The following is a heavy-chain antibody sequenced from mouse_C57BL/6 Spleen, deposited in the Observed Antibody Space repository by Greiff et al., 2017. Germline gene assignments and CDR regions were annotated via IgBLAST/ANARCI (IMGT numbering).Heavy chain of an antibody. D-gene: IGHD4-1*01. Sequence: EVMLVESGEGLVKPGGSLKLSCAASGFTFSSYAMSWVRQTPEKRLEWVAYISSGGDYIYSADTVKGRFTISRDNARNTLYLQMSSLKSEDTAMYYCTRDRGLGRDYARDYWGQGTSVTVSS. J-gene: IGHJ4*01. CDR1: GFTFSSYA. V-gene: IGHV5-9-1*02. CDR3: TRDRGLGRDYARDY. CDR2: ISSGGDYI.